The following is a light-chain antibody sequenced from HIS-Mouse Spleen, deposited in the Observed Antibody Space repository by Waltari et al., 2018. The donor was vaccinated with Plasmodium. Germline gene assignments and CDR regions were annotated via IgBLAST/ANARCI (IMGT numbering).Light chain of an antibody. CDR2: KDS. CDR1: ALPHPY. CDR3: QSADSSGTPNWV. Sequence: SYELTQPTPVSVSPRPTARIPCSGDALPHPYASWYQQKPGQAPVLVIYKDSERPSGIPERFSGSSSGTTVTLTISGVQAEDEADYYCQSADSSGTPNWVFGGGTKLTVL. V-gene: IGLV3-25*03. J-gene: IGLJ3*02.